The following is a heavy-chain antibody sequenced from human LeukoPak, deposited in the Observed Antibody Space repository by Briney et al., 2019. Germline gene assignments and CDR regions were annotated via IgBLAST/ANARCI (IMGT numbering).Heavy chain of an antibody. CDR3: AGGDSSGYYYDY. CDR1: GGTFSSYA. CDR2: IIPIPGIA. D-gene: IGHD3-22*01. V-gene: IGHV1-69*04. Sequence: GASVKVSCKASGGTFSSYAISWVRQAPGQGLEWMGRIIPIPGIANYAQKFQGRVTITADKSTSTAYMERSRLRSEDTAVYYCAGGDSSGYYYDYWGQGTLVTVSP. J-gene: IGHJ4*02.